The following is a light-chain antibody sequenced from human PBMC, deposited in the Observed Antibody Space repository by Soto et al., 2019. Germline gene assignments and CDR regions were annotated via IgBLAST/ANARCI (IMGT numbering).Light chain of an antibody. CDR3: CSYAGSRSL. V-gene: IGLV2-23*01. CDR2: EDS. CDR1: SSAVGSYNL. J-gene: IGLJ2*01. Sequence: QSALTQPASVSGSPGQSITISCTGTSSAVGSYNLVSWYQQYPGKAPKLMIYEDSKRPPWVSNRVSGFQSGDTASLTISGLQAEDEADYYRCSYAGSRSLFGGGTQLTVL.